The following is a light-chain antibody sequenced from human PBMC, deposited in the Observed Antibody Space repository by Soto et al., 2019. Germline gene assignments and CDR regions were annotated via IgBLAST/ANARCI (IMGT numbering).Light chain of an antibody. Sequence: QSVLTQPPSVSGSPGQSVSISCTGTSSDVGTYISVSWYQQPPGTAPKLIIYAVNNRPSGVPDRFSGSKSSNTASLTISGLQAEDEADYYCSLYVSRSTSFVFGTGTKVTVL. CDR1: SSDVGTYIS. J-gene: IGLJ1*01. CDR2: AVN. CDR3: SLYVSRSTSFV. V-gene: IGLV2-18*01.